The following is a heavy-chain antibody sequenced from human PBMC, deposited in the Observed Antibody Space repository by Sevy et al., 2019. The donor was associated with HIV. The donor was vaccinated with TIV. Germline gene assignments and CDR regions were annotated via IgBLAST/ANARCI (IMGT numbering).Heavy chain of an antibody. CDR2: ISSSSSTI. CDR3: ARDQQWLVRSGWFDP. D-gene: IGHD6-19*01. CDR1: GFTFSSYS. J-gene: IGHJ5*02. V-gene: IGHV3-48*01. Sequence: GSLRLSCAASGFTFSSYSMNWVRQAPGKGLEWVSYISSSSSTIYYADSVKGRFTISRDNAKNSLYLQMNSLRAEDTAVYYCARDQQWLVRSGWFDPWGQGTLVTVSS.